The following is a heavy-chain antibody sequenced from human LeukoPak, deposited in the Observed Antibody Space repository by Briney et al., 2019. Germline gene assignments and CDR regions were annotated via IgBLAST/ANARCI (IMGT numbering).Heavy chain of an antibody. CDR3: AREDNWFDP. Sequence: NPSETLSLTCTVSGGSISSSSYYWGWIRQPPGKGLEWIGSIYYSGSTYYNPSLKSRVTISVDTSKNQFSLKLSSVTAADTAVYYCAREDNWFDPWGLGTLVTVSS. J-gene: IGHJ5*02. CDR2: IYYSGST. V-gene: IGHV4-39*07. CDR1: GGSISSSSYY.